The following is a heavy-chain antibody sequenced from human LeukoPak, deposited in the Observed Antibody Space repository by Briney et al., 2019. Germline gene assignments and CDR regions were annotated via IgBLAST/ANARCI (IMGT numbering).Heavy chain of an antibody. CDR2: IYHSGST. V-gene: IGHV4-30-2*01. D-gene: IGHD3-22*01. Sequence: PSQTLSLTCAVSGGSISSGGYSWSWIRQPPGKGLEWIGYIYHSGSTNYNPSLKSRVTISVDTSKNQFSLKLSSVTAADTAVYYCARGPIEFDPWGQGTLVTVSS. CDR3: ARGPIEFDP. CDR1: GGSISSGGYS. J-gene: IGHJ5*02.